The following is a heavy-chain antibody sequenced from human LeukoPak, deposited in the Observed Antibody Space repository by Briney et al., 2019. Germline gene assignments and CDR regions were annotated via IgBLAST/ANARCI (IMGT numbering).Heavy chain of an antibody. V-gene: IGHV3-48*01. CDR1: GFTFRTSG. Sequence: GGSLRLSCAASGFTFRTSGMNWVRQAPGKGLEWVSYISSSGTTISYAQSVKGRFTITRDNAQNSLTLHMNTLRADDTAVYYCAIGDSNYVDYYYYMDVWGKGTTVTISS. D-gene: IGHD4-11*01. CDR2: ISSSGTTI. CDR3: AIGDSNYVDYYYYMDV. J-gene: IGHJ6*03.